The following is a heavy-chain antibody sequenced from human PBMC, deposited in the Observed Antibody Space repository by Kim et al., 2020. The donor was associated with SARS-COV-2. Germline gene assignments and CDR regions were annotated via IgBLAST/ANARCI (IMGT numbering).Heavy chain of an antibody. J-gene: IGHJ4*02. V-gene: IGHV5-10-1*01. D-gene: IGHD1-26*01. Sequence: TYRPSFQGHVTISADKSISTAYLQWSSLKASDTAMYYCARGYSGSYYGYWGQGTLVTVSS. CDR3: ARGYSGSYYGY.